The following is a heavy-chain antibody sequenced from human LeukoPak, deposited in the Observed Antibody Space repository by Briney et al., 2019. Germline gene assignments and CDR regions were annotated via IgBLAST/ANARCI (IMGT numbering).Heavy chain of an antibody. V-gene: IGHV1-69*05. CDR3: ARDRLAAAGTGWFDP. Sequence: ASVKVSCKASVGTFSSYAISWVRQAPGQGIEWMGRIIPIFGTANYAQKFQGRVTITTDESTSTAYMELSSLRSEDTAVYYCARDRLAAAGTGWFDPWGQGNLVTVSS. J-gene: IGHJ5*02. CDR1: VGTFSSYA. CDR2: IIPIFGTA. D-gene: IGHD6-13*01.